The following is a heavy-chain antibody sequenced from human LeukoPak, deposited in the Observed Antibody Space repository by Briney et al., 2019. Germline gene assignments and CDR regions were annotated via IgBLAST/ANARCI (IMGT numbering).Heavy chain of an antibody. Sequence: GGSLRLSCAASGFTFSSYGRHWVRQAPGKGLEWVAFIRYDGSNKYYADSVKGRFTISRDNSKNTLYLQMNSLRAEDTAVYYCAKGSRCSSTSCYMFDFDYWGQGTLVTVSS. CDR1: GFTFSSYG. D-gene: IGHD2-2*02. V-gene: IGHV3-30*02. CDR3: AKGSRCSSTSCYMFDFDY. CDR2: IRYDGSNK. J-gene: IGHJ4*02.